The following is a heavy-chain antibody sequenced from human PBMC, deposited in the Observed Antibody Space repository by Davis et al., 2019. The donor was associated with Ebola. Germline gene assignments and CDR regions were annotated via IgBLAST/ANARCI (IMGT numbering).Heavy chain of an antibody. V-gene: IGHV1-18*01. J-gene: IGHJ5*02. CDR2: ISAYNGNT. Sequence: ASVKVSCKASGYTFTSYGITWVRQAPGQGLEWMGWISAYNGNTNYAQKLQGRVTMTTDTSTRTAYMELRSLRSDDTAVYYCARTRTRIRFLEWLLDWFDPWGQGTLVTVSS. CDR1: GYTFTSYG. CDR3: ARTRTRIRFLEWLLDWFDP. D-gene: IGHD3-3*01.